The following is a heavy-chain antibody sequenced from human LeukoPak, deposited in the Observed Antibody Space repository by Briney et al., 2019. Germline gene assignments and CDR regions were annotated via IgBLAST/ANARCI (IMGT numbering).Heavy chain of an antibody. CDR1: GFTVSSNY. CDR3: ARGYCSSTSCYGPSGY. J-gene: IGHJ4*02. CDR2: IYSGGST. Sequence: PGGSLRLFCAASGFTVSSNYMSWVRQAPGKGLEWVSVIYSGGSTYYADSVKGRFTISRDNSKNTLYLQMNSLSAEDTAVYYCARGYCSSTSCYGPSGYWGQGTLVTVSS. D-gene: IGHD2-2*01. V-gene: IGHV3-53*01.